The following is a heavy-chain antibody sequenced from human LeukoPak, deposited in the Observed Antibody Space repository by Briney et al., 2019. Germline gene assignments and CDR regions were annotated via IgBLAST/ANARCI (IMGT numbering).Heavy chain of an antibody. Sequence: GGSLRLSCAAAGFSFSTYSMNWVRQTPGKGLEWVSVIYSGGDTYYADSVKGRFTISRDNSKNSLYLQMSSLRSEDTALYYCARESESSGWYDYWGQGTLVTVSS. CDR1: GFSFSTYS. J-gene: IGHJ4*02. CDR3: ARESESSGWYDY. D-gene: IGHD6-19*01. V-gene: IGHV3-53*05. CDR2: IYSGGDT.